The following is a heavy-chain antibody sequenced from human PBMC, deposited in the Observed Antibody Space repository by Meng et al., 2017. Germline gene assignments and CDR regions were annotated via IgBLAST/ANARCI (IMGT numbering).Heavy chain of an antibody. CDR1: GFTFNNYW. Sequence: VQLVEAGGGLVQAGGSLRPSCAASGFTFNNYWMHWVRQVPGKGLVWVSRISGDGSITNYADSVKGRFTISRDNAKNTLYLQMNSLRPEDTAVYYCLDEAPRSDYWGQGSLVTVSS. CDR3: LDEAPRSDY. D-gene: IGHD1-1*01. J-gene: IGHJ4*02. CDR2: ISGDGSIT. V-gene: IGHV3-74*01.